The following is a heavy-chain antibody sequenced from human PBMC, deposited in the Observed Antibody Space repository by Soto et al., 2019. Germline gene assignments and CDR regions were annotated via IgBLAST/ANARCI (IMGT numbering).Heavy chain of an antibody. V-gene: IGHV3-23*01. CDR1: GFTFSSYA. J-gene: IGHJ3*02. D-gene: IGHD6-6*01. CDR3: VGSIAANSDAFDI. Sequence: EVQLLESGGGLVQPGGSLRLSCAASGFTFSSYAMSWVRQAPEKGLEWVSAISVSGGSTYYADSVKGRFTISRDNSKNTLYLQMNSLRADDTAVYYCVGSIAANSDAFDIWGQGTMVTVSS. CDR2: ISVSGGST.